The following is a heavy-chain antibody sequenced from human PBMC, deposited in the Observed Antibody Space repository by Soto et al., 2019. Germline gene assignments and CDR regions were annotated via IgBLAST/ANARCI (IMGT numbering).Heavy chain of an antibody. J-gene: IGHJ6*02. CDR1: GFTFSDYY. V-gene: IGHV3-11*01. CDR3: AREVVVITTNRSYYYYYGMDV. Sequence: LRLSCAASGFTFSDYYMSWIRQAPGKGLEWVSYISSSGSTIYYADSVKGRFTISRDNAKNSLYLQMNSLRAEDTAVYYCAREVVVITTNRSYYYYYGMDVWGQGTTVTVSS. CDR2: ISSSGSTI. D-gene: IGHD3-22*01.